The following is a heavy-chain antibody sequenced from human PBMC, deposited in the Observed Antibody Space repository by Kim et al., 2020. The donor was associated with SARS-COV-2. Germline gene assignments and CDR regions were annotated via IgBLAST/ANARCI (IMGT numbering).Heavy chain of an antibody. D-gene: IGHD2-8*01. CDR2: INHSGST. J-gene: IGHJ6*01. Sequence: SETLSLTCAVYGGSFSGYYWSWIRQPPGKGLEWIGEINHSGSTNYNPSLKSRVTISVDTSKNQFSLKLSSVTAADTAVSYCARITKAADYYYYYGMDVLG. V-gene: IGHV4-34*01. CDR3: ARITKAADYYYYYGMDV. CDR1: GGSFSGYY.